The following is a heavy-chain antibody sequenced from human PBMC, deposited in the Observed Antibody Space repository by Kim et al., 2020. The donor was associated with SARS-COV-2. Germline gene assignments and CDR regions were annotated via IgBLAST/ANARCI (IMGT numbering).Heavy chain of an antibody. CDR2: ISAYNGNT. Sequence: ASVKVSCKASGYTFTSYGISWVRQAPGQGLEWMGWISAYNGNTNYAQKLQGRVTMTTDTSTSTAYMELRSLRSDDTAVYYCARDHRQWLVYYFDYWGQGTLVTVSS. CDR3: ARDHRQWLVYYFDY. D-gene: IGHD6-19*01. J-gene: IGHJ4*02. V-gene: IGHV1-18*01. CDR1: GYTFTSYG.